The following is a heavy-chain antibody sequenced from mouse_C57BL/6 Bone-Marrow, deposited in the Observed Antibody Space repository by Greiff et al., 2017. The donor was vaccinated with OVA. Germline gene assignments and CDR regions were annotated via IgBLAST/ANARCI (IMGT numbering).Heavy chain of an antibody. Sequence: QVQLQQPGAELVKPGASVKLSCKASGYTFTSYWMHWVKQRPGQGLEWIGMIHPNSGSTNYNEKFKGKATLTADTSSSTAYMQLSSLTSEDSAVYYCARSSRFDYWGQGTTLTVSS. J-gene: IGHJ2*01. V-gene: IGHV1-64*01. CDR1: GYTFTSYW. CDR3: ARSSRFDY. CDR2: IHPNSGST.